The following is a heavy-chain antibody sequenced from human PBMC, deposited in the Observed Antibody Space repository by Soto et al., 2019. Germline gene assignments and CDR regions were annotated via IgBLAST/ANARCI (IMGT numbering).Heavy chain of an antibody. CDR2: ISSSSSYT. Sequence: GGSLRLSCAASGFTFSDYYMSWIRQAPGKGLEWVSYISSSSSYTNYADSVKGRFTISRDNAKNSLYLQMNSLRAEDTAVYYCARDGGYSGYPQSGMDVWGQGTTVTVSS. J-gene: IGHJ6*02. V-gene: IGHV3-11*06. CDR3: ARDGGYSGYPQSGMDV. D-gene: IGHD5-12*01. CDR1: GFTFSDYY.